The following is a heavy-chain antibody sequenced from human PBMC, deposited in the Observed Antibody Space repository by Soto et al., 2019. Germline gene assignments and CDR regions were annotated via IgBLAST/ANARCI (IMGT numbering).Heavy chain of an antibody. CDR1: GFTFSSYS. CDR2: ISSGSDYI. CDR3: ARSQVGGAFNV. V-gene: IGHV3-21*01. J-gene: IGHJ3*01. D-gene: IGHD2-15*01. Sequence: EVQLVESGGGLVKPGGSLRLSCAASGFTFSSYSMNWVRQAPGKGLEWVSSISSGSDYIFYGDSVKGRFTISRDNAKNSRFLQTNGLTAEDRAVYYGARSQVGGAFNVWGQGTVVTVSS.